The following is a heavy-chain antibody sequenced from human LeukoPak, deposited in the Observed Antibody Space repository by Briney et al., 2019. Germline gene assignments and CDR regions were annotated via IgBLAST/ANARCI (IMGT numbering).Heavy chain of an antibody. D-gene: IGHD3-9*01. CDR1: GYTLTELS. Sequence: ASVKVSCKVSGYTLTELSMYWVRQAPGKGLEWMGGFDPEDGETIYAQEFQGRVTMTEDTSTDTAYMELSSLRSEDTAVYYCATDRKRYPLAFDIWGQGTMVTVSS. CDR2: FDPEDGET. V-gene: IGHV1-24*01. J-gene: IGHJ3*02. CDR3: ATDRKRYPLAFDI.